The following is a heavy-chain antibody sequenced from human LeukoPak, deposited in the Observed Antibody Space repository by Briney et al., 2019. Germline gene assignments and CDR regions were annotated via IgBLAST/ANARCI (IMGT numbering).Heavy chain of an antibody. CDR3: ARNTYGYKFSMDV. CDR2: ITAFNGNT. CDR1: GFALYKYN. D-gene: IGHD5-24*01. J-gene: IGHJ6*03. V-gene: IGHV1-18*04. Sequence: GASVKVSCKASGFALYKYNIVRVRQAPGQGLEWVGWITAFNGNTNYAQKVQGRVTMTTDTSTSTSYMELRNLRSDDTAVYYCARNTYGYKFSMDVWGKGTTVIISS.